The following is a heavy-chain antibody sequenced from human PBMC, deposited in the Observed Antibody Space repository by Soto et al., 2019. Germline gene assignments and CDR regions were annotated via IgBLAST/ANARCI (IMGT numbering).Heavy chain of an antibody. J-gene: IGHJ4*02. CDR1: GGSISSGGYS. V-gene: IGHV4-30-2*01. D-gene: IGHD2-2*01. CDR2: MYHSGST. CDR3: ARVPDD. Sequence: QLQLQESGSGLVKPSQTLSLTCAVSGGSISSGGYSWSWIRQPPGKGLEWIVYMYHSGSTYYNPSLKSRVTILIDRSKNQFSLKLSSLTAAETAVYYCARVPDDWGQGILVTVSS.